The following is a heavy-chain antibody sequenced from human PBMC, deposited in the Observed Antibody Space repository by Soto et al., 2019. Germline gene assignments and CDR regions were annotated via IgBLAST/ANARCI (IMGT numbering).Heavy chain of an antibody. Sequence: QVQLQQWGAGLLKPSETLSLTCAVYCGSFSSYYWSWIRQPPGKGLEWIGEINHSGSTNYNPSLKSRVTMSVDTSKNQFSLKLSFVTAADTAVYYCARTSRFDCWGQGTLVTVSS. V-gene: IGHV4-34*01. D-gene: IGHD6-6*01. CDR3: ARTSRFDC. CDR2: INHSGST. J-gene: IGHJ4*02. CDR1: CGSFSSYY.